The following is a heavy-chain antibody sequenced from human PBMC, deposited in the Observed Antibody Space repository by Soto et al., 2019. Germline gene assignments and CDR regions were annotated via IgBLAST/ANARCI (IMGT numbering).Heavy chain of an antibody. CDR2: ISWNSDTV. Sequence: EVQLVESGGGLVLHGTSLRLSCAASGFTFDDYAMHWVRQAPGKGLEWVSGISWNSDTVVYADSVKGRFTISRDNAKNSLYLPMNRLRTEDTALFYCAQSLRRHRLTGWTHVFDIWCRGTMVTVSS. CDR3: AQSLRRHRLTGWTHVFDI. J-gene: IGHJ3*02. V-gene: IGHV3-9*01. D-gene: IGHD3-16*01. CDR1: GFTFDDYA.